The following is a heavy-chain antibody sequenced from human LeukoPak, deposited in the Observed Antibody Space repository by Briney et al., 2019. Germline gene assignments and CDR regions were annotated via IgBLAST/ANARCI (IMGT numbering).Heavy chain of an antibody. Sequence: GGSLRLSCATSGFTFSNYAMSWVRQAPGKGLEWVSTISGSGASTYYADSVRGRFTISRDNSKNTLYLQMNSLRAEDTAVYYCAKGIARCSSASCHRNWFDPWGQGTLVTVSS. CDR1: GFTFSNYA. CDR3: AKGIARCSSASCHRNWFDP. J-gene: IGHJ5*02. V-gene: IGHV3-23*01. CDR2: ISGSGAST. D-gene: IGHD2-2*02.